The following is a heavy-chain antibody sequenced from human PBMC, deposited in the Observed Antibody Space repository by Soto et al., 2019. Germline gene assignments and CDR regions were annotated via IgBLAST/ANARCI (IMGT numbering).Heavy chain of an antibody. CDR2: TSAYNGNT. Sequence: ASVKVSCKASGYTFTSYGISWVRQAPGQGLEWMGWTSAYNGNTNYAQKLQGRVTMTTDASTSTAYMELRSLRSDDTAVYYCAREAHCSSTSCYPSEYYYYYYGMDVWGQGTTVTVSS. CDR3: AREAHCSSTSCYPSEYYYYYYGMDV. V-gene: IGHV1-18*01. D-gene: IGHD2-2*01. CDR1: GYTFTSYG. J-gene: IGHJ6*02.